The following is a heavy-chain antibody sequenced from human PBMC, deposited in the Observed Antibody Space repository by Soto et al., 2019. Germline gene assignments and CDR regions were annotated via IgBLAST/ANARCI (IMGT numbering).Heavy chain of an antibody. CDR2: IYATGTT. Sequence: SETLSLTCTVSGASISGFYWSWIRKSAGKGLEWIGRIYATGTTDYNPSLKSRVMMSVDTSKKQFSPKLRSVTAADTAVYYCVRDGTKTLRDWFDPWGQGISVTVSS. CDR1: GASISGFY. D-gene: IGHD1-1*01. CDR3: VRDGTKTLRDWFDP. V-gene: IGHV4-4*07. J-gene: IGHJ5*02.